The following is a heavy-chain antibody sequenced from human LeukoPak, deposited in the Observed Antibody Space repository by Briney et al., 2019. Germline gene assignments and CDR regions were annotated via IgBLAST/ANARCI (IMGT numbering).Heavy chain of an antibody. D-gene: IGHD5-18*01. J-gene: IGHJ4*02. CDR2: VNHSGST. Sequence: SETLSLTCAVYGGSFSGYYWSWIRQPPGKGLEWIGEVNHSGSTNYNPSLKSRVTISVDTSKNQFSLKLSSVTAADTAVYYCARHDTAMDNWGQGTLVTVSS. CDR3: ARHDTAMDN. CDR1: GGSFSGYY. V-gene: IGHV4-34*01.